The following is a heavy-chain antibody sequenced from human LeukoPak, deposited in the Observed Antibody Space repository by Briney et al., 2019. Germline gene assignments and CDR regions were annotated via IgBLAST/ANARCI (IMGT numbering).Heavy chain of an antibody. Sequence: PGGSLRLSCAASGFTFSSYAMSWVRQAPGKGLEWVSYINVGGSTIYYADSVKGRFTISRDDAKNSLYLQMNSLRAEDTAVYYCARDWAGDHYFDSWGQGTLVTVSS. CDR3: ARDWAGDHYFDS. CDR2: INVGGSTI. D-gene: IGHD3-16*01. V-gene: IGHV3-48*03. J-gene: IGHJ4*02. CDR1: GFTFSSYA.